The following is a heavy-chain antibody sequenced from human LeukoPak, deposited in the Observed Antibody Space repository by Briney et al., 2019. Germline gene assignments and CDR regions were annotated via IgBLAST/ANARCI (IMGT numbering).Heavy chain of an antibody. J-gene: IGHJ3*02. D-gene: IGHD3-9*01. Sequence: SQTLSLTCTVSGGSISSGDYYWSWIRQPPGKGLEWIGCIYYSGSTYYNPSLKSRVTISVDTSKNQFSLKLSSVTAADTAVYYCARDLPRTLTTFDIWGQGTMVTVSS. CDR2: IYYSGST. V-gene: IGHV4-30-4*08. CDR1: GGSISSGDYY. CDR3: ARDLPRTLTTFDI.